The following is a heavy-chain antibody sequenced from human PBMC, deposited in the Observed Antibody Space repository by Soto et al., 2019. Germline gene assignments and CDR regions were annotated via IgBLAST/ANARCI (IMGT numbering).Heavy chain of an antibody. CDR3: TRHDSNYELWSGSPPRYGMDV. CDR2: IRSKANSYAT. Sequence: HPGGSLRLSCAASGFTFSGSAMHWVRQASGKGLEWVGRIRSKANSYATAYAASVKGRFTISRDDSKNTAYLQMNSLKTEDTAVYYCTRHDSNYELWSGSPPRYGMDVWGQGPTVTVSS. V-gene: IGHV3-73*01. CDR1: GFTFSGSA. J-gene: IGHJ6*02. D-gene: IGHD3-3*01.